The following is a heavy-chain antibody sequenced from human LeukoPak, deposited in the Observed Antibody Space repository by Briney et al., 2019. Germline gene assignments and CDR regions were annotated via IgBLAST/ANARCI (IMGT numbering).Heavy chain of an antibody. CDR1: GFTFSNTW. J-gene: IGHJ4*02. Sequence: SGGSLRLSCAASGFTFSNTWMSWVRHAPGKGLEWVGRIKSKPDGGTTDYAAPVKGRFTISRDDSKNTLYLQMNSLKTEDTAVYYCTTDRPNYWGRGTLVTVSS. V-gene: IGHV3-15*01. CDR3: TTDRPNY. CDR2: IKSKPDGGTT.